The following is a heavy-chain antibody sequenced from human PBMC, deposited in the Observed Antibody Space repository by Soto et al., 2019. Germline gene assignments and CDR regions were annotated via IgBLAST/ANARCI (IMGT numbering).Heavy chain of an antibody. J-gene: IGHJ4*02. D-gene: IGHD3-10*01. V-gene: IGHV4-39*01. CDR2: ISYGWST. CDR3: ARVYYYGSGSYYNDY. Sequence: PSETLSLTCTVSGGSIISSSYYWAWVRQPPGKGLEWIGTISYGWSTSYNPSLKSRVTISVDTSKHQFSLRLSSVTAADTAVYYCARVYYYGSGSYYNDYWGQGTLVTVSS. CDR1: GGSIISSSYY.